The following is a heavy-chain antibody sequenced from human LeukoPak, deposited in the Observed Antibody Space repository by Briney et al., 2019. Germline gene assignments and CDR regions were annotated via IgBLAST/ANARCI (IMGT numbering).Heavy chain of an antibody. Sequence: SETLSLTCAVYGGSFSGYYWSWIRQPPGKGLEWIGEINHSGSTNYNPSLKSRVTISVDTSKNQFSLKLRSVTAADTAVYYCARASCGGGTCYDSRGWFDPWGQGTLVTVSS. J-gene: IGHJ5*02. D-gene: IGHD2-15*01. CDR2: INHSGST. V-gene: IGHV4-34*01. CDR1: GGSFSGYY. CDR3: ARASCGGGTCYDSRGWFDP.